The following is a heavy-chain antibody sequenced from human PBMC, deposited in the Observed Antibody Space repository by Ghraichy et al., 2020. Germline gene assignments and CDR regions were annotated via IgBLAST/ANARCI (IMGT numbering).Heavy chain of an antibody. V-gene: IGHV3-30*04. CDR1: GFTFSSYA. Sequence: GGSLRLSCAASGFTFSSYAMHWVRQAPGKGLEWVAVISYDGSNKYYADSVKGRFTISRDNSKNTLYLQMNSLRAEDTAVYYCARGAPYLLGPIDSWGQGTLVTVSS. CDR3: ARGAPYLLGPIDS. D-gene: IGHD7-27*01. CDR2: ISYDGSNK. J-gene: IGHJ4*02.